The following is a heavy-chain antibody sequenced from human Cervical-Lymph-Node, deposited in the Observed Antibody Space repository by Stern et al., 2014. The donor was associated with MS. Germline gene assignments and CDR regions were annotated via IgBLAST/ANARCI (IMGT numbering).Heavy chain of an antibody. CDR3: ASAYSSSHYYFDY. J-gene: IGHJ4*02. Sequence: QLVESGGGVVQPGRSLRLSCAASGFSFSRYAMHWVRQAPGKGLEWVALIWYDGSNPYYADSGTGRFTISRDNFKNTLYLQMTSLRAEDTAVYYCASAYSSSHYYFDYWGQGTLVTVSS. V-gene: IGHV3-33*01. CDR2: IWYDGSNP. CDR1: GFSFSRYA. D-gene: IGHD6-13*01.